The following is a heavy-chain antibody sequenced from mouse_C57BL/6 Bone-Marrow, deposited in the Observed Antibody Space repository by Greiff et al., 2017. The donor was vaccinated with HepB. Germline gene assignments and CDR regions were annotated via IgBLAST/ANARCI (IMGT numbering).Heavy chain of an antibody. V-gene: IGHV1-81*01. D-gene: IGHD1-1*01. CDR3: ARGPFYYYGSSIYWYFDV. CDR1: GYTFTSYG. CDR2: IYPRSGNT. Sequence: QVQLQQSGAELARPGASVKLSCKASGYTFTSYGISWVKRRTGQGLEWIGEIYPRSGNTYYNEKFKGKATLTADKSSSTAYMELRSLTSEDSAVYFCARGPFYYYGSSIYWYFDVWGTGTTVTVSS. J-gene: IGHJ1*03.